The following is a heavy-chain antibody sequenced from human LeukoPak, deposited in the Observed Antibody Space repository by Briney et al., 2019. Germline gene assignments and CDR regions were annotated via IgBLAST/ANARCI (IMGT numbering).Heavy chain of an antibody. CDR3: ARGGGSWHPFDY. D-gene: IGHD6-13*01. J-gene: IGHJ4*02. V-gene: IGHV4-39*07. CDR2: IFYSGST. Sequence: PSETLSLTCTVSGGSISTSNYYWGWIRQPPGKGLEWIGNIFYSGSTYYSPSLRSRITISLDTSRNQFSLKLNSVTAADTAVYYCARGGGSWHPFDYWGQGTLVTVSS. CDR1: GGSISTSNYY.